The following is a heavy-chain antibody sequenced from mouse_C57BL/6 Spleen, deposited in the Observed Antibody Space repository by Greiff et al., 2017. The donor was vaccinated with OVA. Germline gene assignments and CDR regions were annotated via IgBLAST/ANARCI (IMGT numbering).Heavy chain of an antibody. CDR3: ERRDIYDSYSDWVAY. CDR2: ILPGSGST. J-gene: IGHJ3*01. CDR1: GYTFTGYW. D-gene: IGHD2-3*01. Sequence: VQLQQSGAELMKPGASVKLSCKATGYTFTGYWIEWVKQRPGHGLEWIGEILPGSGSTKYNEKFKGKATFTVDTSSNTAYMQLSSLTSEASAIYYCERRDIYDSYSDWVAYWGQGTLLTVSA. V-gene: IGHV1-9*01.